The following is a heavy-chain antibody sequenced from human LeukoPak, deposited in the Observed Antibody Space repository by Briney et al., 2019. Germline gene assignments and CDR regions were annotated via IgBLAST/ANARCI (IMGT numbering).Heavy chain of an antibody. CDR2: IKEDGSAK. CDR1: GFTFSSYW. CDR3: VRDSPGYGAYDFD. J-gene: IGHJ4*02. Sequence: PGGSLRLSCAASGFTFSSYWMSWVRQAPGKGLEWVANIKEDGSAKYYVDSVKGRFTIYRDNAKNSLYLQMNNLSAEDTAVYYCVRDSPGYGAYDFDWGQGTLVTVSS. D-gene: IGHD5-12*01. V-gene: IGHV3-7*01.